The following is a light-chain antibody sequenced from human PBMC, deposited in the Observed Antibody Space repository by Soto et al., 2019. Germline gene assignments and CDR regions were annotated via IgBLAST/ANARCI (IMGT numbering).Light chain of an antibody. V-gene: IGKV3-20*01. CDR2: GAS. CDR3: QQYGSSLYT. J-gene: IGKJ2*01. CDR1: QSVTSTY. Sequence: EIVLTQSPGTLSLSPGDRATLSCRASQSVTSTYFAWYQQKPGQAPRLLIYGASRRAIGIPHRFSGSGSGTDCTLTISSLEPEDFAVYYGQQYGSSLYTFGQGTKLEIK.